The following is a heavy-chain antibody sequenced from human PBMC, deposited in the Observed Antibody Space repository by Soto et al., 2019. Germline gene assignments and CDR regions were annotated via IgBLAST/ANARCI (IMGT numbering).Heavy chain of an antibody. CDR1: GKSLSGYY. J-gene: IGHJ4*02. CDR3: ARHHVRGRTIAGAAEF. Sequence: QVQLQQWGAGLLKPSETLSLTCAVYGKSLSGYYWSWIRQPPGKALEWIGEINHSGNTNYNPSLNIRVTISVDTSKNQLFLNLSSVTAADTAMYYCARHHVRGRTIAGAAEFWGQGTRVTVSS. D-gene: IGHD1-26*01. V-gene: IGHV4-34*01. CDR2: INHSGNT.